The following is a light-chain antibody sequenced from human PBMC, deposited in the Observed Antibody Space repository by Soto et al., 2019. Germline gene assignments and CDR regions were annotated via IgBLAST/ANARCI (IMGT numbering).Light chain of an antibody. CDR3: QQYNKWPPLT. Sequence: EIVMTQSPATLSLSPGEGATLSCRASQSVSSHLAWHQQKPGQAPRLLIYAASKRATGVPDRFIGGGSETEFTLIISSLQSEDSAIYFCQQYNKWPPLTFGGGTRVEIK. J-gene: IGKJ4*01. V-gene: IGKV3-15*01. CDR2: AAS. CDR1: QSVSSH.